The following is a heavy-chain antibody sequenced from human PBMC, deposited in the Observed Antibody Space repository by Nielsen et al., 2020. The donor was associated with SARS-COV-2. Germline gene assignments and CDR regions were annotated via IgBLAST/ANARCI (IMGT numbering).Heavy chain of an antibody. D-gene: IGHD6-13*01. CDR2: INHSGST. V-gene: IGHV4-34*01. CDR3: ARGVAAAAGHRNLVYYYYYYMDV. CDR1: GGSFSGYY. Sequence: SETLSLTCAVYGGSFSGYYWSWIRQPPGKGLEWIGEINHSGSTNYNPSLKSRVTISVDTSKNQFSLKLSSVTAAGTAVYYCARGVAAAAGHRNLVYYYYYYMDVWGKGTTVTVSS. J-gene: IGHJ6*03.